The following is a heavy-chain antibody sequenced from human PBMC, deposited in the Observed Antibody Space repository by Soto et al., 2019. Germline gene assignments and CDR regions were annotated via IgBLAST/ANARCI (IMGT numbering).Heavy chain of an antibody. D-gene: IGHD3-10*01. V-gene: IGHV4-59*01. J-gene: IGHJ4*02. CDR3: ARVKYGSGSYLHTFDS. CDR1: GGSISSFY. CDR2: IYHSGST. Sequence: QVQLQESGPGLVKPSETLSLTCTVSGGSISSFYWSWIRQPPGKGLEWIGYIYHSGSTIYNPSLNSRVTISIDTSKTQFSLKLSSVTAADTAVYYCARVKYGSGSYLHTFDSWGQGTLVTVSS.